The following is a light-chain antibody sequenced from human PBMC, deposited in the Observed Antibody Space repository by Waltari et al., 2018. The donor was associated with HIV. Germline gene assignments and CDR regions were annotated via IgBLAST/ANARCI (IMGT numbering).Light chain of an antibody. CDR3: CSYGGSFFYV. V-gene: IGLV2-11*01. CDR1: SSDVGGYNY. CDR2: DVN. Sequence: QSALTQPRSVSGSPGQSVTISCTGTSSDVGGYNYFPWYQQHPGKAPKLMIYDVNKRPSGVPDRFSGSKSGNTASLTISGLQAEDEADYYCCSYGGSFFYVFGTGTKVTVL. J-gene: IGLJ1*01.